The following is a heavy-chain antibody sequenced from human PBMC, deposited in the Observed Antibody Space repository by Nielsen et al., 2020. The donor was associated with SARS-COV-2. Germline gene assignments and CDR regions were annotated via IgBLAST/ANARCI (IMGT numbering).Heavy chain of an antibody. CDR2: ISISSSSF. CDR3: ARAYHNYYYAMDV. V-gene: IGHV3-21*01. J-gene: IGHJ6*02. D-gene: IGHD1-14*01. Sequence: GEFLKISCAASGFTFSSYSMNWVRQAPGKGLEWVSSISISSSSFYYTDSVRGRFTISRDNAKSSLYLQLTSLRAEDTAVYYCARAYHNYYYAMDVWGQGTTVTVSS. CDR1: GFTFSSYS.